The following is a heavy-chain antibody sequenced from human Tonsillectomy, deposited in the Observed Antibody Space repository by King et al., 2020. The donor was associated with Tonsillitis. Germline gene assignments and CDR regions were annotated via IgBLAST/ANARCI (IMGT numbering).Heavy chain of an antibody. J-gene: IGHJ4*02. CDR3: AKEVLRYFDWPD. CDR2: FSGGGVGT. CDR1: GFPLGANP. D-gene: IGHD3-9*01. V-gene: IGHV3-23*04. Sequence: VQLVESGGGLLQPGGPLRLPCPPSGFPLGANPMSWSRRPPGRGREWVPAFSGGGVGTYYADSVKGRFTISRDNSKNTLYLQMNSLRAEDTAVYYCAKEVLRYFDWPDWGQGTLVTVSS.